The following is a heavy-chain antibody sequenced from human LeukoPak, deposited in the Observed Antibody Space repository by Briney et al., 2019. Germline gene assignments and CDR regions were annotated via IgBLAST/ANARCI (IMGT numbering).Heavy chain of an antibody. Sequence: GGSLRLSCAASGFTFSSYSMNWVRQAPGKGLEWVSFISSSSSSINYADSVKGRFTISRDNAKNSLYLQMNSLRAEDTAVYYCARDFAYKKFDYWGQGTLVTVSS. CDR1: GFTFSSYS. D-gene: IGHD2-21*01. CDR2: ISSSSSSI. V-gene: IGHV3-21*04. J-gene: IGHJ4*02. CDR3: ARDFAYKKFDY.